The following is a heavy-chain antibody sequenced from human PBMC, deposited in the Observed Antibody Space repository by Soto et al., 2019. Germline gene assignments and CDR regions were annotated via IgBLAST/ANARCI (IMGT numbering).Heavy chain of an antibody. Sequence: ASVKVSCKASGYTFTSYAMHWVRQAPGQRLEWMGWINAGNGNTKYSQKFQGRVTITRDTSASTAYMELSSLRSEDTAVYYCAREYCASTSCYGYDYWGQRTLVTFAS. D-gene: IGHD2-2*01. J-gene: IGHJ4*02. CDR3: AREYCASTSCYGYDY. CDR1: GYTFTSYA. V-gene: IGHV1-3*01. CDR2: INAGNGNT.